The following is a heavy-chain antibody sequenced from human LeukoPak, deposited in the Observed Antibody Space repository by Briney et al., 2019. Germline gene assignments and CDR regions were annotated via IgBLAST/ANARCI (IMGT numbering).Heavy chain of an antibody. D-gene: IGHD6-19*01. J-gene: IGHJ6*02. Sequence: GGSLRLSCAASGFTVSSNYMSWVRQAPGKGLEWVSVIYSGGSTCYADSVKGRFTISRDNSKNTLYLQMNSLRAEDTAVYYCARATVAGVGSYYYYGMDVWGQGTTVTVSS. V-gene: IGHV3-66*02. CDR2: IYSGGST. CDR1: GFTVSSNY. CDR3: ARATVAGVGSYYYYGMDV.